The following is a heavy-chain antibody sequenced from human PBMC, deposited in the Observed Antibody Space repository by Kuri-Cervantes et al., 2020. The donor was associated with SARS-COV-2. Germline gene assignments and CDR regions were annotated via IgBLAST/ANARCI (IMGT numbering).Heavy chain of an antibody. CDR2: INHSGST. CDR1: GGSFSGYY. D-gene: IGHD3-10*01. CDR3: ARAREQMVRGVIITLFNWFDP. J-gene: IGHJ5*02. Sequence: SQTLSLTCAVYGGSFSGYYWSWIRQPPGKGLEWIREINHSGSTNYNPSLKSRVTISVDTSKNQFSLKLSSVTAADTAVYYCARAREQMVRGVIITLFNWFDPWGQGTLVTVSS. V-gene: IGHV4-34*01.